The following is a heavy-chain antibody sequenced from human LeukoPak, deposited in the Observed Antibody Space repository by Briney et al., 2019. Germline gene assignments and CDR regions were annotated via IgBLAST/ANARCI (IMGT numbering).Heavy chain of an antibody. CDR3: ARVGYDSKVYYFDY. J-gene: IGHJ4*02. Sequence: SETLSLTCTVSGGSISSGGYSWSWIRQPPGKGLEWVGYISQVGTTYYNPSLKSRVTILVDRSKNQFSLNLSSVTAADTAMYYCARVGYDSKVYYFDYWGQGTLVTVSS. V-gene: IGHV4-30-2*01. CDR2: ISQVGTT. D-gene: IGHD3-22*01. CDR1: GGSISSGGYS.